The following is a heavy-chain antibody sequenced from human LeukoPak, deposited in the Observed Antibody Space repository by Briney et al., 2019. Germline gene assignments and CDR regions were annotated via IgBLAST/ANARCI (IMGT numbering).Heavy chain of an antibody. D-gene: IGHD4-23*01. J-gene: IGHJ3*02. Sequence: ASVKVSCKASGYTFTNYGINWVRQAPGQGLEWMGWISSYTGNTNYAKRFQGRVTLTTDISTTTVYMELRSLRSDDAAMYYCARVRDYGGNADALDIWGQGTKVAVYS. V-gene: IGHV1-18*01. CDR3: ARVRDYGGNADALDI. CDR1: GYTFTNYG. CDR2: ISSYTGNT.